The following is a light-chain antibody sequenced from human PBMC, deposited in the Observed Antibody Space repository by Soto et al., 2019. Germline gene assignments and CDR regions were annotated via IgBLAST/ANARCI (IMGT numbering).Light chain of an antibody. CDR2: DAS. CDR3: QQYNSYPWT. J-gene: IGKJ1*01. V-gene: IGKV1-5*01. CDR1: QSISSW. Sequence: DIQMTQSPSTLSASVGDRVTITCRASQSISSWLAWYQQKPGKAPKLLIYDASSLESGVPSRFSGSGSGTEFTLTISRLQPDGFATYYCQQYNSYPWTFGQGTKVEIK.